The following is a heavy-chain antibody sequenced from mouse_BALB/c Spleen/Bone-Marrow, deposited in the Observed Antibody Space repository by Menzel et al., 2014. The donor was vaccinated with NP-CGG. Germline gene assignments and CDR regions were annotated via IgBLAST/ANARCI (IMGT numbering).Heavy chain of an antibody. J-gene: IGHJ3*01. CDR1: GFTFSDYY. Sequence: VESGGGLVKPGGSLKLSCAASGFTFSDYYMYWVRQTPEKRLEWVATISDGGSYTYYPDSVKGRFTISRDNAKNNLYLQMSSLKAEDTAMYYCARDGNYAYWGQGTLVTVSA. CDR2: ISDGGSYT. D-gene: IGHD2-1*01. V-gene: IGHV5-4*02. CDR3: ARDGNYAY.